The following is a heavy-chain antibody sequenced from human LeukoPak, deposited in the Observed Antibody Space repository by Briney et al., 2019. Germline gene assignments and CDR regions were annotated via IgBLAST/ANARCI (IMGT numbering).Heavy chain of an antibody. CDR1: GFTFRNYE. V-gene: IGHV3-48*03. J-gene: IGHJ4*02. CDR3: SSSTVIGY. Sequence: PGGPPRLSCAASGFTFRNYEMNWVPRSPGKGLEWVSDISISGRTIHYADSVKGRFTISRDNAKTSLYLQMSSLRTKDTAVYYCSSSTVIGYWGQGRLVTVSS. CDR2: ISISGRTI. D-gene: IGHD4-17*01.